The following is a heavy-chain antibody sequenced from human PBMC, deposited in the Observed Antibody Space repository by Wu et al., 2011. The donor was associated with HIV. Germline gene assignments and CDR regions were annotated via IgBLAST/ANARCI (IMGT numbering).Heavy chain of an antibody. J-gene: IGHJ6*03. CDR1: GGTFSSYA. CDR3: ARGSGYHFNYNYLVA. V-gene: IGHV1-69*14. D-gene: IGHD3-22*01. Sequence: QVQLVQSGAEVKKPGSSVKVSCTASGGTFSSYAISWVRQAPGQGLEWMGRIIPIFGTAIYAQKFQGRVTITADKSTTTTYMELNNLRSEDTAVYYCARGSGYHFNYNYLVAWGKGTTVTVSS. CDR2: IIPIFGTA.